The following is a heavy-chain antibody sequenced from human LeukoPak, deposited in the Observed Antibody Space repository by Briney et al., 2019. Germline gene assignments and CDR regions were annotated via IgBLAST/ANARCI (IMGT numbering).Heavy chain of an antibody. J-gene: IGHJ6*03. Sequence: QTGGSLRLSCAASEFSVGSNYMTWVRQAPGKGLEWVSLIYSGGSTYYADSVKGRFTISRDNSKNTLYLQMNSLRAEDTAVYYCARANYYYYMDVWGKGTTVTISS. CDR1: EFSVGSNY. CDR3: ARANYYYYMDV. V-gene: IGHV3-53*01. CDR2: IYSGGST.